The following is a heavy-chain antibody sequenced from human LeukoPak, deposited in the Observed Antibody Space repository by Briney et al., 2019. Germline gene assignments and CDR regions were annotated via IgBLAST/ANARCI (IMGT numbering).Heavy chain of an antibody. CDR3: ARGVLVGATGHHFAY. J-gene: IGHJ4*02. Sequence: SETLYLTCTVSGASVSSDSYYWTWIRQPPGEGLEWIGYVRSSGSTNYNPSLKSRVAMLVDTPKNQFTLKLNSVTAADTAVYYCARGVLVGATGHHFAYWGQGTRVTVSS. CDR2: VRSSGST. CDR1: GASVSSDSYY. V-gene: IGHV4-61*01. D-gene: IGHD2-8*02.